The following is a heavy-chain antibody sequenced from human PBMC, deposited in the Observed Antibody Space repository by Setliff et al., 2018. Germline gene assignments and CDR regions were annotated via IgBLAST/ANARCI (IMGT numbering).Heavy chain of an antibody. D-gene: IGHD3-22*01. V-gene: IGHV4-61*02. J-gene: IGHJ4*02. Sequence: PSETLSLTCTVSGGSISSGTYYWSWIRQPAGKGLEWIGRLHTSGSIDYNPSLKSRVTMSVDTSKNQFSLKLTSVTAADTAVYYCRVWVDMIEVDSWAQGTLVTVSS. CDR1: GGSISSGTYY. CDR3: RVWVDMIEVDS. CDR2: LHTSGSI.